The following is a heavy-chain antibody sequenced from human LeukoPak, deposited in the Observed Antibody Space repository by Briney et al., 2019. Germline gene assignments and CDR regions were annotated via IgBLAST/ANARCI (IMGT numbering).Heavy chain of an antibody. Sequence: GGSLRLSCAASGFSFDDYAMHWVRQVPGKGLEWVSGISWNSRNIGYADSVKGRFTISRDNAKNSLYLQMNSLSAEDTALYYCAKDIGSGSGSYYYMDVWGKGTTVTISS. V-gene: IGHV3-9*01. CDR3: AKDIGSGSGSYYYMDV. D-gene: IGHD3-10*01. J-gene: IGHJ6*03. CDR1: GFSFDDYA. CDR2: ISWNSRNI.